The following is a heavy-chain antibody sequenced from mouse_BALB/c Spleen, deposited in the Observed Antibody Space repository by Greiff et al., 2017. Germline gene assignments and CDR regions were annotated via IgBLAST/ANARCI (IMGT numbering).Heavy chain of an antibody. CDR1: GFNIKDYY. V-gene: IGHV14-1*02. CDR2: IDPENGNT. J-gene: IGHJ3*01. CDR3: AQTARALAY. Sequence: EVQLQESGAELVRPGALVKLSCKASGFNIKDYYMHWVKQRPEQGLEWIGWIDPENGNTIYDPKFQGKASITADTSSNTAYLQLSSLTSEDTAVYYCAQTARALAYWGQGTLVTVSA. D-gene: IGHD3-2*01.